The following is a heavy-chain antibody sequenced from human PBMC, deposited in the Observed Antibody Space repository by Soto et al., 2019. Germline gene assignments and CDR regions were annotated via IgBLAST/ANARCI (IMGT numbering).Heavy chain of an antibody. V-gene: IGHV1-69*01. CDR1: GGTFSSYA. Sequence: QVQLVQSGAEVKKPGSSVKVSCKASGGTFSSYAISWVGQAPGQGLEWMGGIIPIFGTANYAQKFQGRVTITADESTSTAYMELSSLRSEDTAVYYCARDYYDSSGYYDLYYYYYGMDVWGQGTTVTVSS. J-gene: IGHJ6*02. CDR3: ARDYYDSSGYYDLYYYYYGMDV. CDR2: IIPIFGTA. D-gene: IGHD3-22*01.